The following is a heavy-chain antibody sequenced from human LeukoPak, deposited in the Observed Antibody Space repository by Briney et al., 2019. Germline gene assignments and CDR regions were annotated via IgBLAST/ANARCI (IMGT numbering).Heavy chain of an antibody. Sequence: ASVKVSCKTSGYTFTNYYIHWVRQAPGKGLEWMGGFNPEDGETIYAQKFQGRVTMTEDTSTDTAYMELSSLRSEDTAVYYCATADSSGYHYFDYWGQGTLVTVSS. D-gene: IGHD3-22*01. V-gene: IGHV1-24*01. CDR2: FNPEDGET. J-gene: IGHJ4*02. CDR3: ATADSSGYHYFDY. CDR1: GYTFTNYY.